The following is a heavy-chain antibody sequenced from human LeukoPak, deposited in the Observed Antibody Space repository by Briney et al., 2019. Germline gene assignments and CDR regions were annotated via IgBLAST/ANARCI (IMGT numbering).Heavy chain of an antibody. CDR1: GYTFTSYY. J-gene: IGHJ4*02. CDR2: INPSGGST. V-gene: IGHV1-46*03. Sequence: ASVKVSKASGYTFTSYYMHWVRQAPGQGLEWMGIINPSGGSTSYAQKFQGRVTMTRDTSTSTVYMELSSLRSEDTAVYYCARDYDFWSGYWFWGQGTLVTVSS. CDR3: ARDYDFWSGYWF. D-gene: IGHD3-3*01.